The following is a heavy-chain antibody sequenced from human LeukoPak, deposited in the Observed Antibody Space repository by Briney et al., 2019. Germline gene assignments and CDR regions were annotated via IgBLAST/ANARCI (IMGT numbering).Heavy chain of an antibody. Sequence: GGSLRLSCAASGFTFSSYSMNWVRQAPGKGLEWVSSISSSSSYIYYADSVKGRFTISRDNAKNSLYLQMNSLRAEDTGVYYCARVYSTIFGVVRNWFDPWGQGTLVTVSS. V-gene: IGHV3-21*01. J-gene: IGHJ5*02. CDR3: ARVYSTIFGVVRNWFDP. CDR1: GFTFSSYS. D-gene: IGHD3-3*01. CDR2: ISSSSSYI.